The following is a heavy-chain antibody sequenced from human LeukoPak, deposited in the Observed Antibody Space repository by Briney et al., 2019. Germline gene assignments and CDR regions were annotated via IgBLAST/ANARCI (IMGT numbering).Heavy chain of an antibody. D-gene: IGHD2-2*01. Sequence: GASVKVSCKASGYTFTSYDTNWVRQAPGQGLEWMGWINPNSGNRFYAQKFQGRVTMTRDTTISTAYMELSSLRSEDTAVYYCARGRSVVVAAARWSDFDYWAQGTQVTVSS. CDR1: GYTFTSYD. J-gene: IGHJ4*02. V-gene: IGHV1-8*01. CDR2: INPNSGNR. CDR3: ARGRSVVVAAARWSDFDY.